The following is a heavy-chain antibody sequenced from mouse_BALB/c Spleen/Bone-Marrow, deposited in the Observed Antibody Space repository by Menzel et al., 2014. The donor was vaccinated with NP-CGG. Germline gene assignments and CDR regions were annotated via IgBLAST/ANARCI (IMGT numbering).Heavy chain of an antibody. CDR2: IDPANGNT. CDR1: GFNIKDTY. J-gene: IGHJ3*01. D-gene: IGHD1-1*01. Sequence: VQLQQSGAELVKPGASVKLSCTASGFNIKDTYMHWVKQRPEQGLEWIGRIDPANGNTKYDPKFQSKATITTDTSSNTAFLQHSSLTSENTAVYYCARYGNRYSWFDYWGQGTLVTVSA. CDR3: ARYGNRYSWFDY. V-gene: IGHV14-3*02.